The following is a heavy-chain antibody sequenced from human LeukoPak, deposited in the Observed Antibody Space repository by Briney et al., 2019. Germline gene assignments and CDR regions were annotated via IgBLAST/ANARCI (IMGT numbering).Heavy chain of an antibody. D-gene: IGHD2-15*01. CDR3: ARGDCSGGSCYLSLTTIDY. CDR2: ISGSGGRT. V-gene: IGHV3-23*01. CDR1: GFTFSSYA. J-gene: IGHJ4*02. Sequence: GGSLRLSCAASGFTFSSYAMSWVRQAPGKGLEWVSVISGSGGRTYYADSVKGRFNISRDNSKNSLYLQMNSLRAEDTAVYYCARGDCSGGSCYLSLTTIDYWGQGTLVTVSS.